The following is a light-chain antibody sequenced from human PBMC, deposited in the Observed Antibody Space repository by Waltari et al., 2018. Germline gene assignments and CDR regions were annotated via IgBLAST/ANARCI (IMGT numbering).Light chain of an antibody. Sequence: QSALTQPPSASGTPGQRVTISCSGSSSSIQTTPVNWYQHLPGTAPKLLIYSNKQRTSGVPGRFSVSKSGTSASLASSGPQSEDEGDYYCAVWDDSLDGLVFGGGTKLTVL. J-gene: IGLJ2*01. CDR3: AVWDDSLDGLV. CDR1: SSSIQTTP. V-gene: IGLV1-44*01. CDR2: SNK.